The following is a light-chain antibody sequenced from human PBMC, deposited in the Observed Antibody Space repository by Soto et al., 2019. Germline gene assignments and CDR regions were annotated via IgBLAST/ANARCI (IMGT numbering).Light chain of an antibody. V-gene: IGKV3-20*01. CDR3: QQYTRSQYI. CDR1: QRLSTSY. CDR2: AAS. J-gene: IGKJ2*01. Sequence: EFVLTQSPGTLSLSPGDRATLSCRASQRLSTSYLAWYQQKPGQAPRLLIFAASSRATGIPDRFSGSGSGTDFTLTISRLEPEDFAVYYCQQYTRSQYIFGQGTKLEIK.